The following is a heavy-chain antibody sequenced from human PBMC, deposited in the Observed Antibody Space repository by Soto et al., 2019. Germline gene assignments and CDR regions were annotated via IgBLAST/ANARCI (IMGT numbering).Heavy chain of an antibody. CDR3: ARVVRVDEMATIIGWFDP. V-gene: IGHV4-34*01. J-gene: IGHJ5*02. Sequence: QVQLQQWGAGLLKPSETLSLTCAVYGGSFSGYYWSWIRQPPGKGLEWIGEINHSGSTNYNPSLKSRVTISVDTSKNQFSLKLSSVTAADTAVYYCARVVRVDEMATIIGWFDPWGQGTLVTVSS. D-gene: IGHD5-12*01. CDR1: GGSFSGYY. CDR2: INHSGST.